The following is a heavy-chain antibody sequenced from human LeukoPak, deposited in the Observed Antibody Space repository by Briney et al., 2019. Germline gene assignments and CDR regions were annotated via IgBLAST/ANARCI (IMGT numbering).Heavy chain of an antibody. CDR1: GYTFTGYY. CDR3: ARDQRAAAGTGWFDP. Sequence: GASVKVSCKASGYTFTGYYMHWVRQAPGQGLEWMGGINPNSGGTNYAQKFQGWVTMTRDTSISTAYMELSRLRSDDTAVYYCARDQRAAAGTGWFDPWGQGTLVTVSS. CDR2: INPNSGGT. V-gene: IGHV1-2*04. J-gene: IGHJ5*02. D-gene: IGHD6-13*01.